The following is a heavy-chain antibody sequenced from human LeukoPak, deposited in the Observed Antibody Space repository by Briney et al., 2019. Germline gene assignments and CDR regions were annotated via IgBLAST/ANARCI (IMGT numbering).Heavy chain of an antibody. Sequence: GASLKISCKGSGYRFTSYWIGWVRQMPGKGLEWMGIIYPGDSDTRYSPSFQGQVTISADKSISTAYLQWSSLKASDTAMYYCARGTYYYDSSGYYSNWFDPWGQGTLVTVSS. D-gene: IGHD3-22*01. CDR1: GYRFTSYW. J-gene: IGHJ5*02. V-gene: IGHV5-51*01. CDR3: ARGTYYYDSSGYYSNWFDP. CDR2: IYPGDSDT.